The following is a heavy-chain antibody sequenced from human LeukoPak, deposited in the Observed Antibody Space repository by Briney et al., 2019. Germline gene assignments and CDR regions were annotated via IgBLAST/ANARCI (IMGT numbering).Heavy chain of an antibody. Sequence: GGSLRLSCAASGFTFDDYGMSWVRQAPGKGLEWVSGINWNGGSTGYADSVKGRFTISRDSSKNTLYLQMNSLRAEDTALYYCAKNSVGGSYYPIDYWGQGTLVTVSS. CDR3: AKNSVGGSYYPIDY. CDR2: INWNGGST. V-gene: IGHV3-20*04. CDR1: GFTFDDYG. D-gene: IGHD1-26*01. J-gene: IGHJ4*02.